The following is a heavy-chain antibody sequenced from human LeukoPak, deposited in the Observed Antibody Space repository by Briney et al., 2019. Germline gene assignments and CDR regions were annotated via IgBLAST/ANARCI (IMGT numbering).Heavy chain of an antibody. CDR2: IYPGDSDT. Sequence: GESLKISCKGSGYSFTSYWIGRVRQMPGKGLEWMGLIYPGDSDTRYSPSFQGQVTISADKSISTAYLQWSSLKASDTAMYYCARLKKPDGSGSYSQYWGQGTLVTVSS. J-gene: IGHJ4*02. CDR3: ARLKKPDGSGSYSQY. D-gene: IGHD3-10*01. CDR1: GYSFTSYW. V-gene: IGHV5-51*01.